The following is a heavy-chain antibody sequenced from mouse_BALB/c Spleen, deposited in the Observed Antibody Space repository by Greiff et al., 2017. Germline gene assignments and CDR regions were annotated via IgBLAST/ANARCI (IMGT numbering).Heavy chain of an antibody. CDR2: INPSNGGT. J-gene: IGHJ4*01. D-gene: IGHD1-1*01. V-gene: IGHV1S81*02. CDR3: TRWYYETLGRYAMDY. CDR1: GYTFTSYY. Sequence: QVQLQQPGAELVKPGASVKLSCKASGYTFTSYYMYWVKQRPGQGLEWIGGINPSNGGTNFNEKFKSKATLTVDKSSSTAYMQLSSLTSEDSAVYYCTRWYYETLGRYAMDYWGQGTSVTVSS.